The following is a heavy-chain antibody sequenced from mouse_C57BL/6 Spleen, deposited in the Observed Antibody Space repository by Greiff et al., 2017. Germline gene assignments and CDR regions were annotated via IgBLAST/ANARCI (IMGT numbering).Heavy chain of an antibody. CDR2: IWSGGST. CDR1: GFSLTSYG. Sequence: QVQLQQSGPGLVQPSQSLSITCTVSGFSLTSYGVHWVRQSPGTGLEWLGVIWSGGSTAYNAAFMSRLSITKDNSKSQVFFKMNSLQAKDTAIYYCSKKGYDYDGDYAMDYWGQGTSVTVSS. D-gene: IGHD2-4*01. CDR3: SKKGYDYDGDYAMDY. J-gene: IGHJ4*01. V-gene: IGHV2-5*01.